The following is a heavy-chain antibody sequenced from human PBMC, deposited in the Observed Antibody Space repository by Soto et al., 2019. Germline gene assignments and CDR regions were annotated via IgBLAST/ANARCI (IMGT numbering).Heavy chain of an antibody. CDR2: ISSTTNYI. Sequence: GGSLRLSCAASGFTFTRYSMNWVRQAPGKGLEWVSSISSTTNYIYHADSMKGRFTVSRDNAKNSVYLEMNSLSAEDTAVYYCARESEDLTSNFDYWGQGTLVTVYS. V-gene: IGHV3-21*01. CDR3: ARESEDLTSNFDY. J-gene: IGHJ4*02. CDR1: GFTFTRYS.